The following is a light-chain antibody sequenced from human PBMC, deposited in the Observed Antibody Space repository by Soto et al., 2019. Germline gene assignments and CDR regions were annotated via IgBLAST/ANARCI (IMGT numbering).Light chain of an antibody. V-gene: IGKV3D-20*02. CDR2: GAS. J-gene: IGKJ1*01. Sequence: EIVLTQSPGTLSLSPGGRATLSCISSQSVSSSHLAWYQQKPGQAPRLLIYGASSRATGIPDRFSGSGSGTDFTLTISRLEPEDFAVYYCQQRSNWPRTFGQGTKVDI. CDR1: QSVSSSH. CDR3: QQRSNWPRT.